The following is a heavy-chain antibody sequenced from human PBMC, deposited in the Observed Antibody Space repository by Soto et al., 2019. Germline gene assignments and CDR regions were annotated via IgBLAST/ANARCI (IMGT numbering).Heavy chain of an antibody. CDR1: GSTFSSYA. CDR2: ISGSGGST. D-gene: IGHD6-13*01. V-gene: IGHV3-23*01. J-gene: IGHJ4*02. Sequence: PGGSLSLSCAASGSTFSSYAMSWVRQAPGKGLEWVSAISGSGGSTYYADSVKGRFTISRDNSKNTLYLQMNSLRAEDTAVYYCAYSSTPFDYWGQGTLVTVSS. CDR3: AYSSTPFDY.